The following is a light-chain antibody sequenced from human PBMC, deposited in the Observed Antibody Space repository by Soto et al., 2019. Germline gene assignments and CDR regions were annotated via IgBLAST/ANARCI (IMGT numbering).Light chain of an antibody. Sequence: QSVLTQPRSVSGSPGQSVTMSCTGTSSDVGGYNYVTWYQQHPGKAPKLLIYDVNKRPSGVPDRFSGSKSGNTASLTISGLQAEDEADYYCCSYAGSYTLGIFGGGTKLTVL. V-gene: IGLV2-11*01. J-gene: IGLJ2*01. CDR3: CSYAGSYTLGI. CDR1: SSDVGGYNY. CDR2: DVN.